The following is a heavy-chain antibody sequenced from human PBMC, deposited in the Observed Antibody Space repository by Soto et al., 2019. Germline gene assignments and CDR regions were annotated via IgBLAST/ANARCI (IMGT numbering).Heavy chain of an antibody. D-gene: IGHD3-10*01. CDR1: GFTFSSYS. Sequence: GGSLRLSCAASGFTFSSYSMDWVRQAPGKGLEWVAVISYDGSNKYYADSVKGRFTISRDNSKNTLYLQMNSLRAEDTAVYYCAKDRLPGSGSYPTGVDPWGQGTLVTVSS. J-gene: IGHJ5*02. V-gene: IGHV3-30*18. CDR3: AKDRLPGSGSYPTGVDP. CDR2: ISYDGSNK.